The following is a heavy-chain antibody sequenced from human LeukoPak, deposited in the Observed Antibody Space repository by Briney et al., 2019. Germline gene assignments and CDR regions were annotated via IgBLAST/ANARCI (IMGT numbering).Heavy chain of an antibody. Sequence: GASVKVSCKASGYTFTGYYMHWVRQAPGQGLEWMGVISPSGGSTTYAQKFQGRVTLTRDMSTSTDYLELSSLRSEDTAVYYCARYHRGVIITSLFGPSPLKNNYFDYWGQGTLVTVSS. CDR1: GYTFTGYY. J-gene: IGHJ4*02. D-gene: IGHD3-10*01. CDR2: ISPSGGST. V-gene: IGHV1-46*01. CDR3: ARYHRGVIITSLFGPSPLKNNYFDY.